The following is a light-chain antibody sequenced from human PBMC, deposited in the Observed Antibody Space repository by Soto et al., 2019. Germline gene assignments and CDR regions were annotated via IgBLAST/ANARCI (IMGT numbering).Light chain of an antibody. V-gene: IGLV2-14*01. Sequence: QSALTQPASVSGSPGQLITISCTGTSSDVGGYKHVSWYQQHPGKAPKLMIYEVANRPSGVPTRFSGYKSGNTASLTISGLQAEDEGDYYCSSYSASSTPVVVGGGTKLTVL. CDR3: SSYSASSTPVV. J-gene: IGLJ2*01. CDR1: SSDVGGYKH. CDR2: EVA.